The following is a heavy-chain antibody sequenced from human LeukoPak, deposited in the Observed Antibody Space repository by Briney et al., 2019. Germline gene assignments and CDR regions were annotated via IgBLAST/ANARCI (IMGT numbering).Heavy chain of an antibody. V-gene: IGHV4-34*01. CDR2: INHSGST. Sequence: PSETLSLTCAVYGGSFSGYYWSWIRQPPGKGLEWIGEINHSGSTNYNPSPKSRVTISVDTSKNQFSLKLSSVTAADTAVYSCARGSVVVAANNWFDPWGQGTLVTVSS. J-gene: IGHJ5*02. CDR3: ARGSVVVAANNWFDP. D-gene: IGHD2-15*01. CDR1: GGSFSGYY.